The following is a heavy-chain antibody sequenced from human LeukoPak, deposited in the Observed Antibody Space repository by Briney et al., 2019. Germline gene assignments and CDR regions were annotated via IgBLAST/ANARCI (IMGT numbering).Heavy chain of an antibody. CDR3: AKGGGAMVRELTPAGY. CDR2: IGSGAGNK. V-gene: IGHV3-23*01. D-gene: IGHD3-10*01. CDR1: GFTLSRYA. J-gene: IGHJ4*02. Sequence: GESLTLSCAPSGFTLSRYAMSWVRPAPGKGLEWVSAIGSGAGNKYYADSVKGQFTMSRDNSKNTLYLQMNSLRAEDTAVYSCAKGGGAMVRELTPAGYWGQGTLVTVSS.